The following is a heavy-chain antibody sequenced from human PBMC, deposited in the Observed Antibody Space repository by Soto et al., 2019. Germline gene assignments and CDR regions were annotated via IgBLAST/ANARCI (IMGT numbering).Heavy chain of an antibody. CDR2: IVAGSGNT. CDR1: GFTFTSSA. V-gene: IGHV1-58*01. CDR3: AADSIGGSGYYREFDY. D-gene: IGHD3-22*01. Sequence: GASVKVSCKASGFTFTSSAVQWVRQARGQRLEWIGWIVAGSGNTNYAQKFQERVTITRDMSASTAYMELSSLRSEDTAVYYCAADSIGGSGYYREFDYWGQGTLVTVSS. J-gene: IGHJ4*02.